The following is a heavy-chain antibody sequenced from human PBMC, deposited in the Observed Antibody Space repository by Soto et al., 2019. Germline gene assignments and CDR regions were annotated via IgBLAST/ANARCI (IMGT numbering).Heavy chain of an antibody. CDR3: ARGVVPAAPDVFDI. D-gene: IGHD2-2*01. V-gene: IGHV3-30-3*01. CDR2: ILYDGSNK. Sequence: GGSLRLSCVASGLIFSSYAMHWVRQAPGKGLEWVAVILYDGSNKYYADSVKGRFTISRDNSKNTLYLQMNSLTAEDTAVYYCARGVVPAAPDVFDIWGRGTMVTVSS. J-gene: IGHJ3*02. CDR1: GLIFSSYA.